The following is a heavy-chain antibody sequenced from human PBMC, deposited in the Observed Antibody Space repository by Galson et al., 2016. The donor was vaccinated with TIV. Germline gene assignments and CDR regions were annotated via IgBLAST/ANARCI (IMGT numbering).Heavy chain of an antibody. Sequence: SVKVSCKASGYTFNKYGVSWVRQAPGQGLEWMGWISGYSGDTNYAQQFQGRLTMTRDTSTSTVYMDLSSLKSEDTAVYYCAGGGTDYGGSGYLDYWGQGTLLTVSS. CDR2: ISGYSGDT. D-gene: IGHD4-23*01. V-gene: IGHV1-18*04. CDR3: AGGGTDYGGSGYLDY. CDR1: GYTFNKYG. J-gene: IGHJ4*02.